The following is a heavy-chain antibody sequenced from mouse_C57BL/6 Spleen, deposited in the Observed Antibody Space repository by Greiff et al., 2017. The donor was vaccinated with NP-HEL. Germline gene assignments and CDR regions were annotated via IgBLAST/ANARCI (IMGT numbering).Heavy chain of an antibody. D-gene: IGHD2-1*01. V-gene: IGHV1-82*01. CDR2: IYPGDGDT. J-gene: IGHJ4*01. CDR1: GYAFSSSW. Sequence: VQLQQSGPELVKPGASVKISCKASGYAFSSSWMNWVKQRPGKGLEWIGRIYPGDGDTNYNGKFKGKATLTADKSSSTAYMQLSSLTSEDSAVYFCARWIYYGKGKDYYAMDYWGQGTSVTVSS. CDR3: ARWIYYGKGKDYYAMDY.